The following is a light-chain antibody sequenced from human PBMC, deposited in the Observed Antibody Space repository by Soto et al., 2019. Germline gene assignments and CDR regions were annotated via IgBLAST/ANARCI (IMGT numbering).Light chain of an antibody. CDR3: QQRSNWPPTWT. J-gene: IGKJ1*01. V-gene: IGKV3-11*01. Sequence: EIVLTQSPGTLSLSPWERATLSCRASESVSSYLAWYQQKPGQAPRLLIHGASNRATGIPARFSGSGSGTDFTLTISSLEPEDCAVYYCQQRSNWPPTWTFGQGTKVDIK. CDR1: ESVSSY. CDR2: GAS.